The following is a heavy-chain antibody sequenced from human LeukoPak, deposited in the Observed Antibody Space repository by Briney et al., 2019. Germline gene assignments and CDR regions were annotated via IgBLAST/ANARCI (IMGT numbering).Heavy chain of an antibody. J-gene: IGHJ5*02. CDR2: IYCSGST. V-gene: IGHV4-59*01. Sequence: PSETLSLTCTVSGGSISSYYWSWIRQPPGKGLEWIGYIYCSGSTKYNPSLKSRVSISVDTSKNQFSLKLSSATAADTAVYYCASSKTNGDSSGWYAWFDPWGQGTLVTVSS. CDR1: GGSISSYY. D-gene: IGHD6-19*01. CDR3: ASSKTNGDSSGWYAWFDP.